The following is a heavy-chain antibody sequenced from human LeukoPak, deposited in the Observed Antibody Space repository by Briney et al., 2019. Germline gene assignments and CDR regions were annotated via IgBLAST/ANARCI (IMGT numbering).Heavy chain of an antibody. Sequence: PGRSLRLSCAASGFTFSSYAMHWVRQAPGKGLEWVAVISYDGSNKYYADSVKGRFTISRDNSKNTLYLQMNSLRAEDTAVYYCAREMATILFDYWGQGTLVTVSS. V-gene: IGHV3-30*01. CDR1: GFTFSSYA. CDR2: ISYDGSNK. D-gene: IGHD5-12*01. J-gene: IGHJ4*02. CDR3: AREMATILFDY.